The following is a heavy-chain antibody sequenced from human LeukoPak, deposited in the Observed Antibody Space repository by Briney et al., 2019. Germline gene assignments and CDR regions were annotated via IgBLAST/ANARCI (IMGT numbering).Heavy chain of an antibody. CDR1: GFTFSSSE. CDR2: IWYDGSYK. J-gene: IGHJ5*02. CDR3: ARDNGGYNWFDP. D-gene: IGHD2-8*01. V-gene: IGHV3-33*08. Sequence: GGSLRLSCAASGFTFSSSEMNWVRQAPGKGVEGLAVIWYDGSYKYYADSVKGRFTISRENSNNTLYLQMNSLRAEDTAVYYCARDNGGYNWFDPWGQGTLVTVSS.